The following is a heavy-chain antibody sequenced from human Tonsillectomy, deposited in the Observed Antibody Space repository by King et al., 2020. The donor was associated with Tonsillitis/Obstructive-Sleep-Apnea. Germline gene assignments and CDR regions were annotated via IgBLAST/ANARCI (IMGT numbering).Heavy chain of an antibody. CDR3: ARDIVVVPAAHYYYYYGMDV. V-gene: IGHV4-31*03. CDR1: GGSISSGGYY. Sequence: VQLQESGPGLVKPSQTLSLSCTVSGGSISSGGYYWSWIRQHPGKGLEWIGYIYYSGSTYYNPSPKSRVTISVDTSKNQFSLKLSSVTAADTAVYYCARDIVVVPAAHYYYYYGMDVWGQGTTVTVSS. J-gene: IGHJ6*02. D-gene: IGHD2-2*01. CDR2: IYYSGST.